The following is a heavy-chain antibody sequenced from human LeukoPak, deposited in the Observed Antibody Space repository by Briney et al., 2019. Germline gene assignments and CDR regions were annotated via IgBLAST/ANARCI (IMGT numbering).Heavy chain of an antibody. CDR3: ARERWFWELLTPSLDG. V-gene: IGHV1-69*06. D-gene: IGHD3-10*01. CDR1: GVTFSSYA. J-gene: IGHJ4*02. Sequence: SLKVSCKASGVTFSSYAISWVRQAPGQGLEWMGGIIPIFGTANYAQTVQGRVTITADKSTSTGYMELSSLGPEDTAVYYCARERWFWELLTPSLDGGGQRSLVSV. CDR2: IIPIFGTA.